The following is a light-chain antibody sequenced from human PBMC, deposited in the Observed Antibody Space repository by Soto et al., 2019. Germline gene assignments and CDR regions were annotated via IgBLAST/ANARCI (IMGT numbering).Light chain of an antibody. CDR1: QSVSSN. J-gene: IGKJ1*01. Sequence: EIVMTQSPATLSVSPGERATLSCRASQSVSSNLAWYQQKPGQAPRLLIYGASTRDTGIPARFSGSGSGTEFTLTISSLLSEDFAVYYCQQYNNWPQTFGQGTKV. CDR3: QQYNNWPQT. CDR2: GAS. V-gene: IGKV3-15*01.